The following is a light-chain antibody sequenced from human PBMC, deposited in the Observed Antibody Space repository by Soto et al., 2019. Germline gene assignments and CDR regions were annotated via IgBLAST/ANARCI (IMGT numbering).Light chain of an antibody. J-gene: IGKJ5*01. CDR2: DAS. Sequence: VLTQSPATLSLSPGERATLSCRASLNVNSYLAWYQQKPGQAPRLVIYDASNRAPGIPARFSGSGSGTDFTLTISRLEPEDFAVYYCQQRSNWPPITFGQGTRLEIK. CDR1: LNVNSY. CDR3: QQRSNWPPIT. V-gene: IGKV3-11*01.